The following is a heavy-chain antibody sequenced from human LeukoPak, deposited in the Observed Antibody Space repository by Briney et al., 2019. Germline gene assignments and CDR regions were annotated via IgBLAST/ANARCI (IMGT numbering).Heavy chain of an antibody. D-gene: IGHD1-14*01. CDR3: ARETVIPSDAFDI. Sequence: PSDTLPLTCTVIGYSISRDYYWAWSRQPPARGLERIGSICQSESTYYNPSLKSRLTISVDTSKNQFSLKQSSVTAADTAVYYCARETVIPSDAFDIWGQETMVTVSS. CDR2: ICQSEST. J-gene: IGHJ3*02. CDR1: GYSISRDYY. V-gene: IGHV4-38-2*02.